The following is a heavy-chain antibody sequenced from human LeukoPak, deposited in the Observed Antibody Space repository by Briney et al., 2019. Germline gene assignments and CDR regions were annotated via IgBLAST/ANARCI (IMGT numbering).Heavy chain of an antibody. CDR2: ISSGSSYI. Sequence: GGSLRLSCVAFGFTFSSDNMNWVRQAPGKWLEWVSSISSGSSYIYYADSVMGRFTISRDNAKNSLYLQMNSLRAEDTAVYYCARDRVGGKVPFDYWGQGTLVTVSS. CDR3: ARDRVGGKVPFDY. D-gene: IGHD3-10*01. V-gene: IGHV3-21*03. CDR1: GFTFSSDN. J-gene: IGHJ4*02.